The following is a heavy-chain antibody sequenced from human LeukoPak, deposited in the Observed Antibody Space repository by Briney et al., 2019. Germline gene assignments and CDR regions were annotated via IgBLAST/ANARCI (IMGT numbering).Heavy chain of an antibody. V-gene: IGHV3-30*18. J-gene: IGHJ4*02. D-gene: IGHD3-9*01. CDR2: ISFDGNSK. CDR3: AKAKGVYYDLFTGLAY. CDR1: GFTFNTYG. Sequence: TGGSLRLSCAAPGFTFNTYGMHWVRQAPGKGLEWVAVISFDGNSKSYVDSVKGRFTISRDNSKNMLLLQMNSLRAEDTAVYYCAKAKGVYYDLFTGLAYWGQGTLVTVSS.